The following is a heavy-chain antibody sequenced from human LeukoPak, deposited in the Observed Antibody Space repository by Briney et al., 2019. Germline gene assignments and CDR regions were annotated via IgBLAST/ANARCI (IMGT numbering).Heavy chain of an antibody. J-gene: IGHJ4*02. CDR3: AREGGFYRPLDY. Sequence: SETLSLTCAVSGGSVTSTNWWTWVRPPPGKGLEWIGEVHLDGRTNYNPSLTGRLTLSVDLYENHISLKLTSVTAADTAVYYCAREGGFYRPLDYLGQGTLVTVSS. D-gene: IGHD3-3*01. CDR2: VHLDGRT. V-gene: IGHV4-4*02. CDR1: GGSVTSTNW.